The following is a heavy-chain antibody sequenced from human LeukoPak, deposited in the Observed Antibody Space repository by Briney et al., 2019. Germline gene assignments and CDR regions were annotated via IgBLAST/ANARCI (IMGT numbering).Heavy chain of an antibody. CDR3: ARDLVFDY. D-gene: IGHD2-8*02. CDR1: GGSMSSISYY. Sequence: SETLSLTCTISGGSMSSISYYWGWIRQPPGKGLEWIGSIYYTGSTYYNPSLKSRVTISVDTSKNQFSLKLSSVTAADTAVYYCARDLVFDYWGQGTLVTVSS. J-gene: IGHJ4*02. V-gene: IGHV4-39*07. CDR2: IYYTGST.